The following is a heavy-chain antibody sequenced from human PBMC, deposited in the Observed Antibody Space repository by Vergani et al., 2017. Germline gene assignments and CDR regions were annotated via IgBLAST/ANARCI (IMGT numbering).Heavy chain of an antibody. CDR3: ARGSPVGASXFDY. CDR2: IWYDGSNK. Sequence: QVQLVESGGGVVQPGRSLRLSCAASGFTFSSYGMHWVRQAPGKGLEWVAGIWYDGSNKYYADSVKGRFTITRDNSKNTLYLQMNSLRAEDTAVYYCARGSPVGASXFDYWGQGTLVTVSS. J-gene: IGHJ4*02. V-gene: IGHV3-33*01. CDR1: GFTFSSYG. D-gene: IGHD1-26*01.